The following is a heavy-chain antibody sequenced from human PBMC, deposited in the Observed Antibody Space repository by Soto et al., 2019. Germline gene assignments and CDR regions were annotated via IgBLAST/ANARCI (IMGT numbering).Heavy chain of an antibody. Sequence: QVQLVQSGADVKKPGSSVKVSCKASGGTFSSYAISWVRQAPGQGLEWMGGIIPIFGTANYAQKFQGRVTITADESTSTAYMELSSLRSEDTAVYYCARGDPTYYYDSSGYYHLWGFDYWGQGTLVTVSS. CDR2: IIPIFGTA. CDR3: ARGDPTYYYDSSGYYHLWGFDY. V-gene: IGHV1-69*12. CDR1: GGTFSSYA. D-gene: IGHD3-22*01. J-gene: IGHJ4*02.